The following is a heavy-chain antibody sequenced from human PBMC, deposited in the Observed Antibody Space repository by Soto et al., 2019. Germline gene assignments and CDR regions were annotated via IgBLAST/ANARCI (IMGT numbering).Heavy chain of an antibody. V-gene: IGHV4-30-4*01. Sequence: QVQLQESGPGLVKPSQTLSLTCTVSGGSISSGDYYWSWIRQPPGKGLEWIGYIYYSVSTYYNPSIKSRVTISVDTSKNQFAQKLRSVPAADTAVYYCAREAYYDFWSGFDYWGQGTLVTVSS. CDR1: GGSISSGDYY. J-gene: IGHJ4*02. CDR2: IYYSVST. CDR3: AREAYYDFWSGFDY. D-gene: IGHD3-3*01.